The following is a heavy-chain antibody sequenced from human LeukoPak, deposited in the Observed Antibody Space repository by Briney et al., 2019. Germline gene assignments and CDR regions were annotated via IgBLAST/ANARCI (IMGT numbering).Heavy chain of an antibody. CDR3: ARRLNSDYSFDY. J-gene: IGHJ4*02. V-gene: IGHV4-34*01. D-gene: IGHD4-23*01. CDR1: GGSFSGYY. CDR2: INHSGST. Sequence: SETLSLTCAVYGGSFSGYYWSWIRQPPGKGLEWIGEINHSGSTNYNPSLKSRVTISVDTSKNQFSLKLSSVTAADTAVYYCARRLNSDYSFDYWGQGTLVTVSS.